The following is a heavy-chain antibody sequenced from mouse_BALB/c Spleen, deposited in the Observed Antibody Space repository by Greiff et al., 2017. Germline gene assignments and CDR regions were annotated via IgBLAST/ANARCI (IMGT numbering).Heavy chain of an antibody. V-gene: IGHV5-12-2*01. J-gene: IGHJ3*01. D-gene: IGHD1-1*01. Sequence: DVKLVESGGGLVQPGGSLKLSCAASGFTFSSYTMSWVRQTPEKRLEWVAYISNGGGSTYYPDTVKGRFTISRDNAKNTLYLQMSSLKSEDTAMYYCARHYYGSSFAYWGQGTLVTVSA. CDR2: ISNGGGST. CDR3: ARHYYGSSFAY. CDR1: GFTFSSYT.